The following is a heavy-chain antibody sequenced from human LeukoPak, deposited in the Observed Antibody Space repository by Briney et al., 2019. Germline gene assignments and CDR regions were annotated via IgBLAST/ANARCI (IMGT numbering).Heavy chain of an antibody. Sequence: PGGSLRLSCAASGFNVSGNYMTWVRQAPGKGLEWVSSISSSSSYIYYADSVKGRFTISRDNAKNSLYLQMNSLRAEDTAVYYCARGGSGSYEVWGQGTLVTVSS. J-gene: IGHJ4*02. V-gene: IGHV3-21*01. CDR2: ISSSSSYI. D-gene: IGHD1-26*01. CDR3: ARGGSGSYEV. CDR1: GFNVSGNY.